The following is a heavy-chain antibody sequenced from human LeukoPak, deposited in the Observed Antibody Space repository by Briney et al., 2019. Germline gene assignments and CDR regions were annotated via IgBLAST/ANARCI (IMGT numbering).Heavy chain of an antibody. V-gene: IGHV4-34*01. CDR2: IYYSGST. CDR3: ASYNWNYFLFDY. CDR1: GGSFSGYY. Sequence: SETLSLTCAVYGGSFSGYYWSWIRQPPGKGLEWIGSIYYSGSTYYNPSLKSRVTISVDTSKNQFSLKLSSVTAADTAVYYCASYNWNYFLFDYWGQGTLVTVSS. J-gene: IGHJ4*02. D-gene: IGHD1-7*01.